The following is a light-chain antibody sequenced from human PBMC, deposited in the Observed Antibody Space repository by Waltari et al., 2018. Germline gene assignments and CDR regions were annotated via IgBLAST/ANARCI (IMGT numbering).Light chain of an antibody. CDR3: TSYTSSITYV. CDR2: GNN. Sequence: QSILTQPPSVSGAPGQRVTISCTGSSSNIGAGHDVHWYQEFPGTGPKLLIYGNNNRPSGVPDRFSGSKSGTSASLTISGLQAEDEADYYCTSYTSSITYVFGTGTKVTVL. J-gene: IGLJ1*01. CDR1: SSNIGAGHD. V-gene: IGLV1-40*02.